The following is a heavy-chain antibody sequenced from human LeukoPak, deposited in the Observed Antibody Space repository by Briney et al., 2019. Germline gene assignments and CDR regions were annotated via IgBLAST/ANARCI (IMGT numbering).Heavy chain of an antibody. CDR3: AKGGGRYCSGGSCYAPPYYYYYYMDV. CDR2: IWYDGSNK. Sequence: PGRSLRLSCAASGFTFSSYGMHWVRQAPGKGLEWVAVIWYDGSNKYYADSVKGRFTISRDNSKNTLYLQMNSLRAEDTAVYYCAKGGGRYCSGGSCYAPPYYYYYYMDVWGKWTTVTVSS. J-gene: IGHJ6*03. D-gene: IGHD2-15*01. CDR1: GFTFSSYG. V-gene: IGHV3-33*06.